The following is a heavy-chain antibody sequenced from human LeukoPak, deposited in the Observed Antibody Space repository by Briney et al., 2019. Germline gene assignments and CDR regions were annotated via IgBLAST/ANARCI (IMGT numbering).Heavy chain of an antibody. CDR3: AHTVWSGNYFDY. D-gene: IGHD3-3*01. CDR2: INSDGRST. Sequence: GGSLRLSCAASGFTFSTSWMHWVRQVPGKGLVWVSRINSDGRSTHYADSVKGRFTISRDNTKNTLYLQMNSLRVEDTAMYYCAHTVWSGNYFDYWGQGTLVTVSS. J-gene: IGHJ4*02. V-gene: IGHV3-74*01. CDR1: GFTFSTSW.